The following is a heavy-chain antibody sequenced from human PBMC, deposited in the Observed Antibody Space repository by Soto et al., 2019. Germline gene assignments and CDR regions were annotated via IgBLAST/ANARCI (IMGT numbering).Heavy chain of an antibody. D-gene: IGHD1-26*01. V-gene: IGHV4-59*08. J-gene: IGHJ4*02. CDR1: GGSIGSYY. CDR2: VYYSETT. CDR3: ARHAAYCPDY. Sequence: QVQLQESGPGLVKPSETLSLTCSVSGGSIGSYYWNWIRQPPGKGLEWIGYVYYSETTDYNPSLGGRVSISLDTSKKQFSLKLTSVTAADTAVYYCARHAAYCPDYWGRGILVTVSS.